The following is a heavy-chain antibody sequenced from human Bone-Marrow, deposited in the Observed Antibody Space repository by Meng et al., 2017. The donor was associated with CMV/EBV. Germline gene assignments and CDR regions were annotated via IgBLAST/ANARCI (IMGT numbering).Heavy chain of an antibody. Sequence: QVQYVKSGAEAKKPGASVKVSCKASGYTFITYGISWVRQAPGQGLEWMGWISVYNGDTNYAENFQGRVTMTTDRSTSTAYLELRSLRFDDTAVYYCARDSLAARPGWFDPWGQGSLVTVSS. J-gene: IGHJ5*02. CDR2: ISVYNGDT. CDR1: GYTFITYG. V-gene: IGHV1-18*01. CDR3: ARDSLAARPGWFDP. D-gene: IGHD6-6*01.